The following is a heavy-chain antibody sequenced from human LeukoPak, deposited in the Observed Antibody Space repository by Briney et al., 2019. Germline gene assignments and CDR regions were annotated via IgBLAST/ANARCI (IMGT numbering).Heavy chain of an antibody. CDR3: ARDDCSSTSCYTW. D-gene: IGHD2-2*02. CDR2: IYYSGST. Sequence: SETLSLTCTVSGGSISSYYWSWIRQPPGKGLEWIGYIYYSGSTNYNPSLKSRVTISVDTSKNQFSLKLSSVTAADTAVYYCARDDCSSTSCYTWWGQGTLVTVSS. V-gene: IGHV4-59*12. CDR1: GGSISSYY. J-gene: IGHJ4*02.